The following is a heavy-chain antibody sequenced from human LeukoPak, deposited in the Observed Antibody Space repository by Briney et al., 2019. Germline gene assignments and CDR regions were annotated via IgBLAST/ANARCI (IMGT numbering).Heavy chain of an antibody. CDR1: GFTFSSYG. CDR3: AKEPPTTMIVVVGYYFDY. D-gene: IGHD3-22*01. V-gene: IGHV3-30*18. CDR2: ISYDGSNK. Sequence: PGGSLRLSCAASGFTFSSYGMHWVRQAPGKGLEWVAVISYDGSNKYYADSVKGRFTISRDNSKNTLYLQMNSLRAEDTAVYYCAKEPPTTMIVVVGYYFDYWGQGTLVTVSS. J-gene: IGHJ4*02.